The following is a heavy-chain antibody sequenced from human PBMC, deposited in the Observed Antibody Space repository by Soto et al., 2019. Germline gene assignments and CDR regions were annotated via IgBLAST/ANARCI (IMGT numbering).Heavy chain of an antibody. CDR1: GYTFTSYA. D-gene: IGHD4-17*01. CDR2: INAGNGNT. J-gene: IGHJ6*02. CDR3: ASGGGTTVNPYYDYGMDV. V-gene: IGHV1-3*01. Sequence: QVQLVQSGAEVKKPGASVKVSCKASGYTFTSYAMHWVRQAPGQRLEWMGWINAGNGNTKYSQKFQGRVTITRDTXAXTXXMELSSLGSEDTAVYYCASGGGTTVNPYYDYGMDVWGQGTTVTVSS.